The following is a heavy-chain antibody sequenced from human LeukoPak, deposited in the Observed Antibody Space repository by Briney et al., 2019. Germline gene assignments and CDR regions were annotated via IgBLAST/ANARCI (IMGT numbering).Heavy chain of an antibody. CDR2: IYPGDSDT. V-gene: IGHV5-51*01. D-gene: IGHD5-24*01. CDR1: GYIFTSYW. Sequence: GGSLKISCKASGYIFTSYWIGWVGRLPGRGLEGMGIIYPGDSDTRYSPSFQGRVTISADKSISTAYLQWSSLKASDTAMYYCARDGGRDYWYFDLWGRGTLVTVSS. J-gene: IGHJ2*01. CDR3: ARDGGRDYWYFDL.